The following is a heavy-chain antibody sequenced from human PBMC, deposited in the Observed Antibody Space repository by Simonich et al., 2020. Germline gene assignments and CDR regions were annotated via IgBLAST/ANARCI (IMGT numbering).Heavy chain of an antibody. CDR1: GYTFTSYG. V-gene: IGHV1-18*01. J-gene: IGHJ4*02. Sequence: QVQLVQSGAEVKKPGASVKVSCKASGYTFTSYGISWVRQAPGQGLEWMGWISAYKGNTNYAQKLKGRVTMTTDTSTSTAYMERRSLRSDDTAVYYCARASRGTWWYYYFDYWGQGTLVTVSS. D-gene: IGHD2-15*01. CDR2: ISAYKGNT. CDR3: ARASRGTWWYYYFDY.